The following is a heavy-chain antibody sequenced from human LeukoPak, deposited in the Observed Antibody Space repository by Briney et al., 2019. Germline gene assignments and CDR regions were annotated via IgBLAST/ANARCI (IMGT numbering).Heavy chain of an antibody. D-gene: IGHD3-22*01. V-gene: IGHV1-69*01. CDR3: ARLQNYYDSSGYLY. J-gene: IGHJ4*02. CDR1: GGTFSSYA. Sequence: SVKVSCKASGGTFSSYAISWVRRAPGQGLEWMGGIIPIFGTANYAQKFQGRVTITADESTSTAYMELSSLRSEDTAVYYCARLQNYYDSSGYLYWGQGTLVTVSS. CDR2: IIPIFGTA.